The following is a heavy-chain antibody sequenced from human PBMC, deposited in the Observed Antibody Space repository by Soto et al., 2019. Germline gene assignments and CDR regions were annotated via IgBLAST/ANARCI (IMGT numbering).Heavy chain of an antibody. D-gene: IGHD3-10*01. CDR3: ASSLNYYYGSGSYYSRLGVYMDV. CDR1: GYTFTSYY. J-gene: IGHJ6*03. V-gene: IGHV1-46*03. Sequence: GASVKVSCKASGYTFTSYYMHWVRQAPGQGLEWMGIINPSGGSTSYAQKFQGRVTMTRDTSTSTVYMELSSLRSEDTAVYYCASSLNYYYGSGSYYSRLGVYMDVWGKGTTVTVSS. CDR2: INPSGGST.